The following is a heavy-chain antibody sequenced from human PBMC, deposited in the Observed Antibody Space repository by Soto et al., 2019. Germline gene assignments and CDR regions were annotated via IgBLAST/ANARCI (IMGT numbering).Heavy chain of an antibody. Sequence: PGESLKISCKGSGYRFTSNWIGWVRQLPGKGLEWMGIIYPGDSDTRYSPSFQGQVTISADRSISTAYLQWSSLKASDTAMYYCARRPSYYDGRDAFDVWGQGTIVTVSS. V-gene: IGHV5-51*01. CDR1: GYRFTSNW. D-gene: IGHD3-22*01. CDR3: ARRPSYYDGRDAFDV. CDR2: IYPGDSDT. J-gene: IGHJ3*01.